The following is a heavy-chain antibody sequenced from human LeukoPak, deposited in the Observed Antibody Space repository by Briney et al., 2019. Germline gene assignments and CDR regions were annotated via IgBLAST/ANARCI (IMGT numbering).Heavy chain of an antibody. D-gene: IGHD3-10*01. CDR1: GGTVSSYA. V-gene: IGHV1-69*13. J-gene: IGHJ4*02. CDR3: ARVPGRFADY. Sequence: ASVKVSCKASGGTVSSYAISRVRQAPGQGLEWMGGIIPIFGTANYAQKFQGRVTITADESTSTAYMELSSLRSEDTAVYYCARVPGRFADYWGQGTLVTVSS. CDR2: IIPIFGTA.